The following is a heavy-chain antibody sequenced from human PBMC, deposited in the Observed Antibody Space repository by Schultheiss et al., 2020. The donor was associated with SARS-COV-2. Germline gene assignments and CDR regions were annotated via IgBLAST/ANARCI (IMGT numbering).Heavy chain of an antibody. CDR3: AKHTDTTVYYYYMDV. D-gene: IGHD1-1*01. Sequence: GGSLRLSCAASGFTFSSYAMSWVRQAPGKGLEWVSAISDSGGSTYYADSVKGRFTISRDNSKNTLYLQMNSLRAEDTAVYYCAKHTDTTVYYYYMDVWGKGTTVTVSS. CDR1: GFTFSSYA. CDR2: ISDSGGST. V-gene: IGHV3-23*01. J-gene: IGHJ6*03.